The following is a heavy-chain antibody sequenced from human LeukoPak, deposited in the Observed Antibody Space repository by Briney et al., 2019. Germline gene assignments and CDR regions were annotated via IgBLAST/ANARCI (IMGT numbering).Heavy chain of an antibody. V-gene: IGHV1-46*01. J-gene: IGHJ6*02. D-gene: IGHD3-22*01. CDR1: GYTFTSYY. CDR2: INPSGGST. Sequence: ASVKVSCKASGYTFTSYYMHWVRQAPGQGLEWMGIINPSGGSTSYAQKFQGRVTMTRDTSISTAYMELSRLRSDDTAVYYCATERAYYYDSSGSARSGMDVWGQGTTVTVSS. CDR3: ATERAYYYDSSGSARSGMDV.